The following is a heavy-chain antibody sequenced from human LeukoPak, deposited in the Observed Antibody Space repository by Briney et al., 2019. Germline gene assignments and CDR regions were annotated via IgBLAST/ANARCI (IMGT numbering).Heavy chain of an antibody. V-gene: IGHV3-7*01. D-gene: IGHD3-22*01. CDR2: IKQDGSEK. J-gene: IGHJ3*02. CDR3: ARTYYYDCSGYFDAFDI. CDR1: GFTFSTYW. Sequence: PGGSLRLSCAASGFTFSTYWMSWVRQAPGKGLEWVANIKQDGSEKYYVDSVKGRFTIFRDNAKNSLYLQMNSLRVEDTAVYYCARTYYYDCSGYFDAFDIWGQGTMVTVSS.